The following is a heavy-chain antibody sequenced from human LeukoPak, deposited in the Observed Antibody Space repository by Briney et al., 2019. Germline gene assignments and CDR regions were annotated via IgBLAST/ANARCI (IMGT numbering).Heavy chain of an antibody. Sequence: PGGFLRLSCVASGFTFSTYSMNWVRQAPGKGLEWVSSISSGSNYMYYADSLKGRFTISRDNAKNSLYLQMNSLRADDTAVYYCARDGGSSGTGAYYMDVWGKGTTVTVSS. D-gene: IGHD2-15*01. CDR3: ARDGGSSGTGAYYMDV. CDR1: GFTFSTYS. J-gene: IGHJ6*03. CDR2: ISSGSNYM. V-gene: IGHV3-21*01.